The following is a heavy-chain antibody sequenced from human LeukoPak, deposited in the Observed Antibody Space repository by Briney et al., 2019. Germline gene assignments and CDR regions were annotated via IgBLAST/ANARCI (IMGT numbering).Heavy chain of an antibody. CDR1: GYSFTSYN. V-gene: IGHV1-46*01. Sequence: GASVKVSCKTSGYSFTSYNLHWVRQAPGQRLGWMGIIKPSDTNTNYAQKFQGRVTMTTDTSTSTVYMELSSLKSEDTAVYYCARVRDGYNDAYDIWGQGTMVTVSS. CDR3: ARVRDGYNDAYDI. CDR2: IKPSDTNT. D-gene: IGHD5-24*01. J-gene: IGHJ3*02.